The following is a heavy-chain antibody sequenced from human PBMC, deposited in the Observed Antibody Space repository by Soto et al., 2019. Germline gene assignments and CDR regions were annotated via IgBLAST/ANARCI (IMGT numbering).Heavy chain of an antibody. CDR1: GGSISSSSYY. V-gene: IGHV4-39*01. Sequence: PSETLSLTCTVSGGSISSSSYYWGWIRQPPGKGLEWIGSIYYSGSTYYNPSLKSRVTISVDTSKNQFSLKLSSVTAADTAVYYCARPEGWVEFGVVIHGWFDPWGQGTLVTVSS. CDR2: IYYSGST. CDR3: ARPEGWVEFGVVIHGWFDP. D-gene: IGHD3-3*01. J-gene: IGHJ5*02.